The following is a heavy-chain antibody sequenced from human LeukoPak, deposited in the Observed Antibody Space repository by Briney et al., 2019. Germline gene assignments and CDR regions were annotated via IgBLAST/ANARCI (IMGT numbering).Heavy chain of an antibody. Sequence: ASVKVSCKASGGTFSSYAISWVRQAPGQGLEWMGRMNPNSGNTGYAQKFQGRVTMTRNTSISTAYMELSSLRSEDTAVYYCARRGDSSSSHYYGMDVWGQGTTVTVSS. CDR2: MNPNSGNT. CDR1: GGTFSSYA. D-gene: IGHD6-13*01. CDR3: ARRGDSSSSHYYGMDV. J-gene: IGHJ6*02. V-gene: IGHV1-8*02.